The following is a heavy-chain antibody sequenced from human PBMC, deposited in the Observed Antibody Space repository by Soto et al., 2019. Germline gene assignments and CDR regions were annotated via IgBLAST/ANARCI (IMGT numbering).Heavy chain of an antibody. V-gene: IGHV4-39*01. D-gene: IGHD5-12*01. J-gene: IGHJ5*02. CDR2: IYYSGYT. CDR1: GGSISSSSYY. Sequence: PSETLSLTCTVSGGSISSSSYYWGWIRQPPGKGLEWIGSIYYSGYTYYNPSLKSRVTISVDTSKNQFSLKLSSVTAADTAVYYCARYSGYEGLRFDPWGQGTLVTVSS. CDR3: ARYSGYEGLRFDP.